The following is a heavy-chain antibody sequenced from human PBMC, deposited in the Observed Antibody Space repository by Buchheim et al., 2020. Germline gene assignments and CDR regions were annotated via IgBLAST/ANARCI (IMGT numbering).Heavy chain of an antibody. V-gene: IGHV3-7*01. Sequence: EIQVVEAGGDFVQPGGSLTLSCETSGLSFGSHWMSWVRQAPGKGLEWVANIKDDGSEKTYVDSVKDRFTISRANVRHSVSLQMTSLKVEDTAVYYCGVQGNYWGQGTL. D-gene: IGHD5-24*01. J-gene: IGHJ4*02. CDR3: GVQGNY. CDR1: GLSFGSHW. CDR2: IKDDGSEK.